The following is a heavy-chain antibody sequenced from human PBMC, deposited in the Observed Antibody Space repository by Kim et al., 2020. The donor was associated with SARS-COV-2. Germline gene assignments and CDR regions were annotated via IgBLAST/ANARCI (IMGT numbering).Heavy chain of an antibody. CDR2: MYAGGTP. Sequence: GGSLRLSCAASGFTVNGNYMTWVRQAPAKGLEWVSVMYAGGTPYYADSVKGRFTISRDNSKNTLYLQMDSLRADDTAIYYCARDLYYGSGSWTYWGKGTLVTVSS. CDR3: ARDLYYGSGSWTY. J-gene: IGHJ4*02. D-gene: IGHD3-10*01. CDR1: GFTVNGNY. V-gene: IGHV3-53*01.